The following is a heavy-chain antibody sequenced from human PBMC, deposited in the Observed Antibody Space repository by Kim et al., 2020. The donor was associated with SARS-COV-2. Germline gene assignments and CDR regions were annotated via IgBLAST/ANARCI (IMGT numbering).Heavy chain of an antibody. J-gene: IGHJ4*02. V-gene: IGHV3-15*01. Sequence: GGSLRLSCAASGFTFSNAWMSWVRQAPGKGLEWVGRIKSKTDGGTTDYAAPVKGRFTISRDDSKNTLYLQMNSLKTEDTAVYYCTTDLVPLTYSSSSLPDYWGQGTLVTVSS. CDR3: TTDLVPLTYSSSSLPDY. CDR1: GFTFSNAW. D-gene: IGHD6-6*01. CDR2: IKSKTDGGTT.